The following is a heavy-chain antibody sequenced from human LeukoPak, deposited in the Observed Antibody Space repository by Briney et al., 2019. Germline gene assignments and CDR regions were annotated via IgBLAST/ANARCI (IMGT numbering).Heavy chain of an antibody. Sequence: ASVKVSCKASGYTFTSYGISWVRQAPGQGLEWMGWISAYNGNTNYAQKLQGRVTMTTDTSTSTAYMELSSLRSEDTAVYYCAREPRYSGHDGVLDYWGQGTLVTVSS. CDR1: GYTFTSYG. V-gene: IGHV1-18*01. D-gene: IGHD5-12*01. CDR2: ISAYNGNT. J-gene: IGHJ4*02. CDR3: AREPRYSGHDGVLDY.